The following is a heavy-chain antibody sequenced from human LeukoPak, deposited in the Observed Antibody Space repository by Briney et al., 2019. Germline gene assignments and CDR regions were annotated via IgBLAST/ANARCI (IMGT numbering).Heavy chain of an antibody. Sequence: TSETLSLTCTVSGGSISSYYWSWIRQPPGKGLEWIGYIYYSGSTNYNPSLKSRVTISVDTSKNQFSLKLSSVTAADTAVYYCARQRDTAMADIDYWGQGTLVTVSS. CDR3: ARQRDTAMADIDY. J-gene: IGHJ4*02. CDR2: IYYSGST. V-gene: IGHV4-59*08. CDR1: GGSISSYY. D-gene: IGHD5-18*01.